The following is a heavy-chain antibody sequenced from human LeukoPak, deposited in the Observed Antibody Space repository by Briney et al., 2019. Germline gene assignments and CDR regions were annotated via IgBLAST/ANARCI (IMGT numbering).Heavy chain of an antibody. CDR3: ASPYYDSSGYYGEPDY. J-gene: IGHJ4*02. CDR1: GGSFSGYY. D-gene: IGHD3-22*01. Sequence: PSETLSLTCAVYGGSFSGYYWSWIRQPPGKGLEWIGEINHSGSTNYNPSLKSRVTISVDTSKNQFSLKLSSVTAADTAVYYCASPYYDSSGYYGEPDYWGQGTLVTVSS. CDR2: INHSGST. V-gene: IGHV4-34*01.